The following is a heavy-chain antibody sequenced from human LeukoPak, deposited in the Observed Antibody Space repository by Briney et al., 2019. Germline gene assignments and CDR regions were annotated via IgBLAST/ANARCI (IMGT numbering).Heavy chain of an antibody. J-gene: IGHJ6*03. CDR1: GFTFSSYS. CDR2: IRYDGSNK. V-gene: IGHV3-30*02. CDR3: AKVPGGYYYYMDV. Sequence: GGSLRLSCAASGFTFSSYSMNWVRQAPGKGLEWVAFIRYDGSNKYYADSVKGRFTISRDNSKNTLYLQMNSLRAEDTAVYYCAKVPGGYYYYMDVWGKGTTVTVSS. D-gene: IGHD4-23*01.